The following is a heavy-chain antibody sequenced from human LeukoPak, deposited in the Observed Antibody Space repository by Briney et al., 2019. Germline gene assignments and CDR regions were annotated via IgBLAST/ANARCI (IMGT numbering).Heavy chain of an antibody. CDR1: GFTFSSYR. V-gene: IGHV3-48*02. CDR2: ISSSSTTI. CDR3: AREEHSGYDS. D-gene: IGHD5-12*01. Sequence: GGSLRLSCAASGFTFSSYRMNWVRQAPGKGLEWGSYISSSSTTIYYADSVKGRFTISRDNAKNSLYLQMNSLRDEDTALYYCAREEHSGYDSWGQGTLVTVSS. J-gene: IGHJ4*02.